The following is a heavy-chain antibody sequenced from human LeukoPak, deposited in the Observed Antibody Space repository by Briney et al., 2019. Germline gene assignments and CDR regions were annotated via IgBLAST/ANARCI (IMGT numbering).Heavy chain of an antibody. CDR3: AGLPTGQLVPGYFDY. Sequence: GGSLRLSCAASGFTFSSYSMNWVRQAPGKGLEWVSYISSSSSTIYYADSVKGRFTISRDNAKNSLYLQMNSLRAEDTAVYYCAGLPTGQLVPGYFDYWGQGTLVTVSS. J-gene: IGHJ4*02. V-gene: IGHV3-48*01. CDR2: ISSSSSTI. CDR1: GFTFSSYS. D-gene: IGHD6-6*01.